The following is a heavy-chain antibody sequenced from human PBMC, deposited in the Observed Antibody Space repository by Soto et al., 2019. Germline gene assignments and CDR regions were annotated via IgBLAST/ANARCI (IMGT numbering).Heavy chain of an antibody. CDR3: AKVREDIVLLVALDY. CDR1: GFDFSNYV. D-gene: IGHD2-8*01. J-gene: IGHJ4*02. CDR2: MSFDGSDI. Sequence: QVQLVESGGRVVQPGRSLRLSCAASGFDFSNYVLHWVRQAPGKGLEWVAVMSFDGSDIYYADSVKGRFTISRDNSKNTLYLQMNNLRPEDPAVYYCAKVREDIVLLVALDYWGQGTLVTVSS. V-gene: IGHV3-30*18.